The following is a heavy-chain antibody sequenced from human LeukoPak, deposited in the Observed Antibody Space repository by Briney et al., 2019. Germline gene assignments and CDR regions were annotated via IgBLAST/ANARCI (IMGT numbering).Heavy chain of an antibody. CDR2: ISYDGSNK. Sequence: GGSLRLSCAASGFTFSSYAMHWVRQAPGKGLEWVAVISYDGSNKYYADSVKGRFTISRDNSKNTLHLQMNSLRAEDTAVYFCARDYGRAVYAMDYWGQGTLVTVSP. V-gene: IGHV3-30*04. J-gene: IGHJ4*02. CDR1: GFTFSSYA. CDR3: ARDYGRAVYAMDY. D-gene: IGHD2-8*01.